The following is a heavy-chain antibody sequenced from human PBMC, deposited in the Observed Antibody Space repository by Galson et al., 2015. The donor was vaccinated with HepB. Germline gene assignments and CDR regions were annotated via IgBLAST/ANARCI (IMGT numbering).Heavy chain of an antibody. J-gene: IGHJ6*03. CDR1: GGTFSSYA. CDR3: AGSMVAATLGYYYYYMDV. CDR2: IIPIFGTA. V-gene: IGHV1-69*13. Sequence: SVKVSCKASGGTFSSYAISWVRQAPGQGLEWMGGIIPIFGTANYAQKFQGRVTITADESTSTAYMELSSLRSEDTAVYYCAGSMVAATLGYYYYYMDVWGKGTTVTVSS. D-gene: IGHD2-15*01.